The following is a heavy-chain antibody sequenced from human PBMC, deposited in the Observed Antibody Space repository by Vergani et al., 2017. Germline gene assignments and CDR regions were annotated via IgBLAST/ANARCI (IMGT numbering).Heavy chain of an antibody. CDR2: IKQDGSEK. CDR3: ARGXGVGIAGGIYSSGWYWNY. V-gene: IGHV3-7*03. D-gene: IGHD6-19*01. CDR1: GFTFSSYW. Sequence: EVQLVESGGGLVQPGGSLRLSCAASGFTFSSYWMSWVRQAPGKGLEWVANIKQDGSEKYYVDSVKGRFTISRDNAKNSLYLKMNSLRAEDTAVYYCARGXGVGIAGGIYSSGWYWNYWGQGTLVTVSS. J-gene: IGHJ4*02.